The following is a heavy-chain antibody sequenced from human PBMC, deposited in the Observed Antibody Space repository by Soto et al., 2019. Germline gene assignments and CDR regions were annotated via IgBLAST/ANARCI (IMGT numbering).Heavy chain of an antibody. Sequence: VGPMRLSCSAAGFNFSSYAMHWVRQDTGKGLEYVSAISSNGGSTYYADSVKGRFTISRDNSKNTLYLQMSSLRAEDTAVYYCVKDRGKQWLVPYFDYWGQGTLVTVSS. CDR1: GFNFSSYA. D-gene: IGHD6-19*01. V-gene: IGHV3-64D*06. CDR3: VKDRGKQWLVPYFDY. CDR2: ISSNGGST. J-gene: IGHJ4*02.